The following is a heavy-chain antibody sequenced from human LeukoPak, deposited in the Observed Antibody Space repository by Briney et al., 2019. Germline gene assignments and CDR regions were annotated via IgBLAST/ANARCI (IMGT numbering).Heavy chain of an antibody. J-gene: IGHJ4*02. CDR3: ARVSSLGYYFDC. V-gene: IGHV4-59*11. CDR2: IYYSGST. Sequence: SETLSLTCTVSGGSTSRHYWSWIRQPPGKGLEWIGHIYYSGSTNYNPSLESRVTISVDTSKNQFSLSLSSVTAADTAVYYCARVSSLGYYFDCWGQGTLVTVSS. D-gene: IGHD2-2*01. CDR1: GGSTSRHY.